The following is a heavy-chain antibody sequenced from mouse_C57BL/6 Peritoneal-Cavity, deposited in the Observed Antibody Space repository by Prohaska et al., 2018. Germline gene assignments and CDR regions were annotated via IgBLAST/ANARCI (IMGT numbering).Heavy chain of an antibody. Sequence: VKLVESGEGLVKPGGSLKLSCAASGFTFSSYAMSWVRQTPEKRLEWVAYISSGGDYIYDADTVKGRFTISRDNARNTLYLQMSSLKSEDTAMYYCTRDGSSSFDYWGQGTTLTVSS. CDR2: ISSGGDYI. J-gene: IGHJ2*01. CDR1: GFTFSSYA. D-gene: IGHD1-1*01. CDR3: TRDGSSSFDY. V-gene: IGHV5-9-1*02.